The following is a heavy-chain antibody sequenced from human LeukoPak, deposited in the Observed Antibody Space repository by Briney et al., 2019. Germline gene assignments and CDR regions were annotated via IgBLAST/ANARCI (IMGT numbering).Heavy chain of an antibody. D-gene: IGHD6-19*01. J-gene: IGHJ4*02. CDR3: ARGEQWLVGYYFDY. V-gene: IGHV1-24*01. Sequence: GASVKVSCKVSGYTLTELSMHWVRQAPGKGLEWMGGFDPEDGETIYAQKFQGRVTMTEDTSTDTAYMELSSLRSDDTAVYYCARGEQWLVGYYFDYWGQGTLVTVSS. CDR1: GYTLTELS. CDR2: FDPEDGET.